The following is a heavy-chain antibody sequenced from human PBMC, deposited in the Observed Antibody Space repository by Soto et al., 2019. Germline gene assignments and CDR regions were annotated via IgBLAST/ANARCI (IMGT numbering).Heavy chain of an antibody. CDR1: GFTFSDHY. CDR2: ISDSGNTM. J-gene: IGHJ3*02. D-gene: IGHD6-13*01. V-gene: IGHV3-11*01. Sequence: QVQLVESGGGLVKPGGSLRLSCAASGFTFSDHYMSWIRQAPGKGLEWISYISDSGNTMYYGDSVRGRFTVSRDNAKNSLFLQMNSLRAEDTAVYFCARDRIAAAAPETLEAFDIWGQGTMVTVSS. CDR3: ARDRIAAAAPETLEAFDI.